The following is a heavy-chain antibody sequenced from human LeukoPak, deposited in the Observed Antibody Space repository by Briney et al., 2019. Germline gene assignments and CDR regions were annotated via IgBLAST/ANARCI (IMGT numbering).Heavy chain of an antibody. CDR2: INHSGST. CDR3: ASTRSFDY. J-gene: IGHJ4*02. CDR1: GGSFSGYY. Sequence: SETLPLTCAVYGGSFSGYYWSWIRQPPGKGLEWIGEINHSGSTNYNPSLKSRVTISVDTSKNQFSLKLSSVTAADTAVYYCASTRSFDYWGQGTLVTVSS. V-gene: IGHV4-34*01.